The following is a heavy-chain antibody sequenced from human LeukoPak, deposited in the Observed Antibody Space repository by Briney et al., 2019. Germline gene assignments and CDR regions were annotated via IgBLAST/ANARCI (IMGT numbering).Heavy chain of an antibody. CDR1: GGSISSSSYY. Sequence: PSETLSLTCTVSGGSISSSSYYWGWIRQPPGKGLEWIGSIYYSGSTYYNPSLKSRVTISVDTSKNQFSLKLSSVTAADTAVYYCARYSGYDGNFDYWGQGTLVTVSS. J-gene: IGHJ4*02. CDR3: ARYSGYDGNFDY. D-gene: IGHD5-12*01. V-gene: IGHV4-39*07. CDR2: IYYSGST.